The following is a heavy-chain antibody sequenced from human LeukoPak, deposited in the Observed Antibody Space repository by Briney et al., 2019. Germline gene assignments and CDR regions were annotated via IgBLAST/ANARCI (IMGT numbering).Heavy chain of an antibody. Sequence: GGSLRLSCAASGFTVSSNYMSWVRQAPGKGLEWVSVIYSGGSTYYADSVEGRFTISRDNSKDTLYLQMNSLRAEDTAVYYCARETPGYSSGWYSTWGYYFDYWGQGTLVTVSS. CDR2: IYSGGST. D-gene: IGHD6-19*01. CDR1: GFTVSSNY. CDR3: ARETPGYSSGWYSTWGYYFDY. J-gene: IGHJ4*02. V-gene: IGHV3-53*01.